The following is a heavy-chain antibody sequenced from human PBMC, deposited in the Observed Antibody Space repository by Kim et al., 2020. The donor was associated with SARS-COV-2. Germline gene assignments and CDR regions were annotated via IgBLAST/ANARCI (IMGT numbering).Heavy chain of an antibody. V-gene: IGHV3-33*05. CDR3: ARGDTGGDIGLPHDY. D-gene: IGHD2-21*02. J-gene: IGHJ4*02. CDR2: ISYDGSNK. CDR1: GFTFSSYG. Sequence: GGSLRLSCAASGFTFSSYGMHWVRQAPGKGLEWVAVISYDGSNKYYADSVKGRFTISRDNSKNTLYLQMNSLRAEDTAVYYCARGDTGGDIGLPHDYWGQGTLVTVSS.